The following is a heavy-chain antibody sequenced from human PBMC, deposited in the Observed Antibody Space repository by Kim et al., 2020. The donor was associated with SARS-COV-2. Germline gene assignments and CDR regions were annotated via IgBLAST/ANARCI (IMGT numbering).Heavy chain of an antibody. CDR3: ARPSLGLKRWFGELHIDY. V-gene: IGHV4-39*01. CDR1: GGSISSSSYY. J-gene: IGHJ4*02. D-gene: IGHD3-10*01. Sequence: SETLSLTCTVSGGSISSSSYYWGWIRQPPGKGLEWIGSIYYSGSTYYNPSLKSRVTISVDTSKNQFSLKLSSVTAADTAVYYCARPSLGLKRWFGELHIDYWGQGTLVTVSS. CDR2: IYYSGST.